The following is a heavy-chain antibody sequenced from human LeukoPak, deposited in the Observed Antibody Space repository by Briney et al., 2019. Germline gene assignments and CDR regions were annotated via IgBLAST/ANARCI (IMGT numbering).Heavy chain of an antibody. CDR3: ARIVAINWFDP. CDR2: IYYSGST. V-gene: IGHV4-61*08. J-gene: IGHJ5*02. CDR1: GGSISSGDYY. Sequence: SQTLSLTCTVSGGSISSGDYYWSWIRQPPGKGLEWIGYIYYSGSTNYNPSLKSRVTISVDTPKNQFSLKLSSVTAADTAVYYCARIVAINWFDPWGQGTLVTVSS. D-gene: IGHD3-22*01.